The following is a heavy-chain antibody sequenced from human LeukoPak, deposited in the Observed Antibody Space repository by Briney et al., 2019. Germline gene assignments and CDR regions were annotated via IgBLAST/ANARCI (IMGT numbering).Heavy chain of an antibody. Sequence: PGGSLRLSCAASGFDFSSNWMHWVRHAPGQGLEWVAVISYDGSNKYYADSVKGRFTISRDNSKNTLYLQMNSLRAEDTAVYYCARDQGYCSSTSCSSNLYYYYYGMDVWGQGTTVTVSS. D-gene: IGHD2-2*01. CDR2: ISYDGSNK. V-gene: IGHV3-30-3*01. CDR1: GFDFSSNW. CDR3: ARDQGYCSSTSCSSNLYYYYYGMDV. J-gene: IGHJ6*02.